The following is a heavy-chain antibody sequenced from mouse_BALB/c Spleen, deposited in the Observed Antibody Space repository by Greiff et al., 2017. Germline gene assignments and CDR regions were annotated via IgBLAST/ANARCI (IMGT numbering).Heavy chain of an antibody. Sequence: EVKLMESGGGLVQPGGSRKLSCAASGFTFSDYGMAWVRQAPGKGPEWVAFISNLSYSIYYADTVKGRFTISREKAKNTPYLEMSSLRSEDTAMYFCARVNGTSWAGFAYWGQGTLVTVSA. V-gene: IGHV5-15*02. CDR2: ISNLSYSI. D-gene: IGHD1-1*01. J-gene: IGHJ3*01. CDR1: GFTFSDYG. CDR3: ARVNGTSWAGFAY.